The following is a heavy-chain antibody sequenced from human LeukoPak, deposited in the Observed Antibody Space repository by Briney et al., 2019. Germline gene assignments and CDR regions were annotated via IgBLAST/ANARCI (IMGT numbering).Heavy chain of an antibody. D-gene: IGHD3-22*01. CDR2: IIPIFGTA. CDR1: GGTFSSYA. V-gene: IGHV1-69*05. Sequence: GASVKVSCKASGGTFSSYAISRVRQAPGQGLEWMGGIIPIFGTANYAQKFQGRVTITTDESTSTAYMELSSLRSEDTAVYYCATGIKEFYYARTGLDYWGQGTLVTVSS. J-gene: IGHJ4*02. CDR3: ATGIKEFYYARTGLDY.